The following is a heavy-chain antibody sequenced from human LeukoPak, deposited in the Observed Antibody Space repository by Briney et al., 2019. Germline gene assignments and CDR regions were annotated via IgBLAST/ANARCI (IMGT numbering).Heavy chain of an antibody. CDR1: GGSVSSGSYY. D-gene: IGHD6-13*01. CDR3: ARDLVPLKGSSWSRFDY. V-gene: IGHV4-31*03. J-gene: IGHJ4*02. Sequence: SETLSLTCTVSGGSVSSGSYYWSWIRQHPGKGLEWIGYIYYSGSTYYNPSLKSRVTISVDTSKNQFSLKLSSVTAADTAVYYCARDLVPLKGSSWSRFDYWGQGTLVTVSS. CDR2: IYYSGST.